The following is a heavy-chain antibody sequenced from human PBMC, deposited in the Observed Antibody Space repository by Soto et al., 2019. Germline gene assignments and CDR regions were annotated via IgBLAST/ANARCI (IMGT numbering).Heavy chain of an antibody. CDR3: TRPQVGSTVDV. J-gene: IGHJ6*02. D-gene: IGHD1-26*01. Sequence: GGSLRLSCAASGFTFSGSAMHWIRQASGKGLEWVGRIRSKANSYATAYAASVKGRFTISRDDSKNTAYLQMNSLKTEDTAVYYCTRPQVGSTVDVWGQGTTVTVSS. V-gene: IGHV3-73*01. CDR1: GFTFSGSA. CDR2: IRSKANSYAT.